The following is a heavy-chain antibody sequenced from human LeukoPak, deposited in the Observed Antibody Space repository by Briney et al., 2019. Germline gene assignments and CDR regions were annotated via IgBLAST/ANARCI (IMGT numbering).Heavy chain of an antibody. J-gene: IGHJ4*02. D-gene: IGHD1-1*01. Sequence: GRSLRLSCAASGFTFSSYGMHWVRQAPGKGLEWVAVIWYDGSNKYYADSVKGRFTISRDNSKNTLYLQMNSLRAEDTAVYYCAKASKTGTMYYFDYWGQGTLVTVSS. CDR1: GFTFSSYG. V-gene: IGHV3-33*06. CDR3: AKASKTGTMYYFDY. CDR2: IWYDGSNK.